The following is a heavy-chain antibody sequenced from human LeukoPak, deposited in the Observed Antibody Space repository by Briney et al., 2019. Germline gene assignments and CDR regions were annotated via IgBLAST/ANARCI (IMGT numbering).Heavy chain of an antibody. Sequence: SGGSLRLSCAASGFTFSSYAMHWVRQAPGKGLEWVAVISYDGSNKYYADSVKGRFTISRDNSKNTLYLQMNSLRAEDTAVYYCAKDKRWLQLQNFDYWGQGTLVTVSS. D-gene: IGHD5-24*01. CDR1: GFTFSSYA. CDR2: ISYDGSNK. J-gene: IGHJ4*02. V-gene: IGHV3-30-3*01. CDR3: AKDKRWLQLQNFDY.